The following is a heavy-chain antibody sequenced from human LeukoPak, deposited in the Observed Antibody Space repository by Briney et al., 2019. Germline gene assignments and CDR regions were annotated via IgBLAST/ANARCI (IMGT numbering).Heavy chain of an antibody. D-gene: IGHD3-10*01. J-gene: IGHJ4*02. CDR2: INTDGSST. Sequence: GGSLRLSCAASGFTFSSYSMNWVRQAPGKGLVWVSGINTDGSSTNYADSVKGRFTISRQNAKNTLYLQMDSLGDEDTAVYYCGLSMVRALSPDYWGQGTLVTVSS. CDR3: GLSMVRALSPDY. CDR1: GFTFSSYS. V-gene: IGHV3-74*01.